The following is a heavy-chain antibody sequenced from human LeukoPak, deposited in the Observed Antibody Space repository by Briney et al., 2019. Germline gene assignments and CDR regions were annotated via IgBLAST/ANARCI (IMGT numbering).Heavy chain of an antibody. J-gene: IGHJ4*02. CDR1: GFTFSSYA. D-gene: IGHD3-10*01. Sequence: GGSLRLSCAASGFTFSSYAMSWVRQAPGKGLEWVSYISSSGSTIYYADSVKGRFTISRDNAKNSLYLQMNSLRAEDTAVYYCARDPGGLEGSYFDYWGQGTLVTVSS. CDR3: ARDPGGLEGSYFDY. V-gene: IGHV3-48*04. CDR2: ISSSGSTI.